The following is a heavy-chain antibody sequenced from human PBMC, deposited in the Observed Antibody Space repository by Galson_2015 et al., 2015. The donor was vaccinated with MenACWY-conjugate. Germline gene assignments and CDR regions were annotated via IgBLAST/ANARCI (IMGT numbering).Heavy chain of an antibody. J-gene: IGHJ4*02. CDR2: ISRSGDTT. CDR3: AKAQGTSGWGGAYVHDF. Sequence: SLRVCGPESGVIFRSHAMFCGRHTPEKGLEWVSSISRSGDTTYYAESVKGRFTISREYSKNALYLQLNSLRGEDTAVYYCAKAQGTSGWGGAYVHDFWGQGTLVTVSS. CDR1: GVIFRSHA. V-gene: IGHV3-23*01. D-gene: IGHD6-19*01.